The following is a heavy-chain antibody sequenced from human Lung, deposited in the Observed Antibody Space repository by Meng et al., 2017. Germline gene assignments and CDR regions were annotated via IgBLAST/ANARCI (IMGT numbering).Heavy chain of an antibody. CDR1: GFTFSDYY. CDR3: ARDGTLQYDSSGYYYSTSFDY. V-gene: IGHV3-11*01. CDR2: ISSSGSTI. Sequence: GESLKISCAASGFTFSDYYMSWIRQAPGKGLEWVSYISSSGSTIYYADSVKGRFTISRDNAKNSLYLQMNSLRAEDTAVYYCARDGTLQYDSSGYYYSTSFDYWGQGTLVTVSX. J-gene: IGHJ4*02. D-gene: IGHD3-22*01.